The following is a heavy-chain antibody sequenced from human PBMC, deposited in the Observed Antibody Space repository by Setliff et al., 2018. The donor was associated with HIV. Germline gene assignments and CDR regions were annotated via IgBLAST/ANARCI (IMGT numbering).Heavy chain of an antibody. V-gene: IGHV4-34*01. J-gene: IGHJ3*02. Sequence: PSETLSLTCAVYGGSFSDCYWSWIRQAPEKGLEWIGEINHGGTTNYNPSLKGRVTLSVDTSKNQFSLKLTSVTAAGTAAYFCVRVTSRDSGAYYWEAFDIWGQGIRVTVS. CDR3: VRVTSRDSGAYYWEAFDI. CDR2: INHGGTT. CDR1: GGSFSDCY. D-gene: IGHD3-10*01.